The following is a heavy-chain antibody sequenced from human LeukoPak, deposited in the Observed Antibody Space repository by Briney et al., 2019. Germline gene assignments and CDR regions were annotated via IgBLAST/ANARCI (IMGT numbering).Heavy chain of an antibody. Sequence: ASVKVSCKASGYTFTGYYMHWVRQAPGQGLEWMGWINTNSGNPTYAQGFTGRFVFSFDTSVSTAYLQISSLKAEDTAVYYCARGDPDISFGVAGEPFDIWGQGTIVTVSS. CDR3: ARGDPDISFGVAGEPFDI. CDR2: INTNSGNP. D-gene: IGHD3-3*01. CDR1: GYTFTGYY. J-gene: IGHJ3*02. V-gene: IGHV7-4-1*02.